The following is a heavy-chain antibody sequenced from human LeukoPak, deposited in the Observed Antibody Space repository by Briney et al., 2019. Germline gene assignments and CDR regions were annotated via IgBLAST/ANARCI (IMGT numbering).Heavy chain of an antibody. CDR1: GFTFDDYA. J-gene: IGHJ4*02. CDR3: ARGSSGSYFYFDY. CDR2: ISWNSGSI. V-gene: IGHV3-9*01. Sequence: GRSLRLSCAASGFTFDDYAMHWVRQAPGKGLEWVSGISWNSGSIGYADSVKGRFTISRDNAKNSLYLQMNSLRVEDTALYYCARGSSGSYFYFDYWGQGNVVTVSS. D-gene: IGHD1-26*01.